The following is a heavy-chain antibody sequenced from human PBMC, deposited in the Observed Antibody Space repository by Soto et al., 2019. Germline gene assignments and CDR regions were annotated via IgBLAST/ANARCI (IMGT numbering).Heavy chain of an antibody. J-gene: IGHJ1*01. V-gene: IGHV4-4*02. D-gene: IGHD2-2*01. CDR2: IFHSGFT. Sequence: QVQLQESGPGLVKPSGTLSLTCAVSGDSISSGDWWSWVRQPPGEGLEWIGEIFHSGFTNYNPSLKYRVTISLSKFNNQFSLKLTSVTAADTAIYYCARERGGRTSSHWGQGTIVTVSS. CDR1: GDSISSGDW. CDR3: ARERGGRTSSH.